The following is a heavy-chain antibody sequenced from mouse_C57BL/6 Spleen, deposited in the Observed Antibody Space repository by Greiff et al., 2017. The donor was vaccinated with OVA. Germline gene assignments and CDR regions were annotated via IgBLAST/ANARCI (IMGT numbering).Heavy chain of an antibody. CDR1: GYTFTSYG. J-gene: IGHJ4*01. CDR2: IYIGNGYT. Sequence: EVKLQESGAELVRPGSSVKMSCKTSGYTFTSYGINWVKQRPGQGLEWIGYIYIGNGYTEYNEKFKGKATLTSDTSSSTAYMQLSSLTSEDSAIYFCARRTVVAHVPYAMDYWGQGTSVTVSS. D-gene: IGHD1-1*01. V-gene: IGHV1-58*01. CDR3: ARRTVVAHVPYAMDY.